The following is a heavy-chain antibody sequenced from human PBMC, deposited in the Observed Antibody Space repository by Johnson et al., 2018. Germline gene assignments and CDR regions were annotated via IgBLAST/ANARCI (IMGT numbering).Heavy chain of an antibody. J-gene: IGHJ1*01. CDR2: ISSSRSYI. V-gene: IGHV3-11*06. Sequence: QVQLVESGGGLVKPGGSLRLSCAASGFTFSDYYMSWIRQAPGKGLEWVSYISSSRSYIYYADSVKGRFTISRDNAKNSLHLQMNSLRAEDTAGYYCAQTAASYSEYVQHWGQGTLVTVSS. D-gene: IGHD2-15*01. CDR1: GFTFSDYY. CDR3: AQTAASYSEYVQH.